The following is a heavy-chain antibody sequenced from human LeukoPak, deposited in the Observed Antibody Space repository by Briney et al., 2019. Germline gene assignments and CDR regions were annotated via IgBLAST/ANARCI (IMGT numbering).Heavy chain of an antibody. D-gene: IGHD3-10*01. CDR2: IDPSDSYT. J-gene: IGHJ4*02. V-gene: IGHV5-10-1*01. CDR1: GYSFTSYW. CDR3: ARHEVGYYYGSGSYYRSYYFDY. Sequence: GESLKISCKGSGYSFTSYWISWVRQMPGKGLEWMGRIDPSDSYTNYSPSFQGHVTISADKSISTAYLQWCSLKASGTAMYYCARHEVGYYYGSGSYYRSYYFDYWGQGTLVTVSS.